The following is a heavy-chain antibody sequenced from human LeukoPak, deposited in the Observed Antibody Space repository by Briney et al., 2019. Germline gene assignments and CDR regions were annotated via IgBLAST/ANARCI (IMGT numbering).Heavy chain of an antibody. D-gene: IGHD6-19*01. CDR1: VFTFIGYS. CDR3: ALAVIGSGWTLDY. CDR2: ISGSGGRT. J-gene: IGHJ4*02. Sequence: GGSLRLSCAAPVFTFIGYSICWVRQAPGKGLEWVSSISGSGGRTSYADSVQGRFTISRDNSKNTLYLELNSLRAEDAAVYFCALAVIGSGWTLDYWGQGTLVTVS. V-gene: IGHV3-23*01.